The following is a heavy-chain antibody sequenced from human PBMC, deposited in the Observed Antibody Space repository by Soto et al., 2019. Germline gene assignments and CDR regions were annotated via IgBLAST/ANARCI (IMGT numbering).Heavy chain of an antibody. CDR3: ARGSGSSSKKVNLGSVRGYYYGMDV. CDR1: GFPFSSYA. Sequence: GGSLRLSCAASGFPFSSYAIHWVRQAPGKGLEWAAVISYDGSNKYYADSVKGRFTISRDNSKNMLYLQMNSLRAEDTAVYYCARGSGSSSKKVNLGSVRGYYYGMDVWGQGTTVTVSS. D-gene: IGHD6-6*01. V-gene: IGHV3-30-3*01. CDR2: ISYDGSNK. J-gene: IGHJ6*02.